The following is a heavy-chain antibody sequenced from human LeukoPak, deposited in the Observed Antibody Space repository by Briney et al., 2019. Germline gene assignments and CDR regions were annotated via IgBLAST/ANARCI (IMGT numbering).Heavy chain of an antibody. D-gene: IGHD3-22*01. CDR2: ISSSGSTI. CDR3: ARVAPYYYDSSGNFDY. Sequence: GGSLRLSCAASGFTFSSYEMNWVRQAPGKGLKWVSYISSSGSTIYYADSVKGRFTISRDNAKNSLYLQMNSLRAEDTAVYYCARVAPYYYDSSGNFDYWGQGTLVTVSS. V-gene: IGHV3-48*03. CDR1: GFTFSSYE. J-gene: IGHJ4*02.